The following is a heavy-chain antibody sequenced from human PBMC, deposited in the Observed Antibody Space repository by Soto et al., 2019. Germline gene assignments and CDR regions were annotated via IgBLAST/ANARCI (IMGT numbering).Heavy chain of an antibody. CDR2: IYYRGNT. CDR3: ARHPGYYDILTGYTTYYFDF. J-gene: IGHJ4*02. CDR1: GGSVGTYN. V-gene: IGHV4-59*08. Sequence: ETLSLTSSISGGSVGTYNWSCIRQPPGKGLEWIGYIYYRGNTDYNPSLKSRVTISLDTPKNQFSLKLSSVTAADTAVYYCARHPGYYDILTGYTTYYFDFWGQGALVTVSS. D-gene: IGHD3-9*01.